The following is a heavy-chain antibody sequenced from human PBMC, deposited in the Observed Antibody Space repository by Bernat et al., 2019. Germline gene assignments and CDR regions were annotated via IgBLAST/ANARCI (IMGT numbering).Heavy chain of an antibody. CDR2: IVVGRGNT. D-gene: IGHD3-10*01. Sequence: QMQLVQSGPEVKKPGTSVKVSCKASGFTFTSSAVQWVRQARGQRLEGIGWIVVGRGNTNYAQKFQERVTITRDMSTSTAYMELSSLRSEDTAVYSCAAGYYYGSGCYYIPDYWGQGTLVTVSS. CDR3: AAGYYYGSGCYYIPDY. CDR1: GFTFTSSA. J-gene: IGHJ4*02. V-gene: IGHV1-58*01.